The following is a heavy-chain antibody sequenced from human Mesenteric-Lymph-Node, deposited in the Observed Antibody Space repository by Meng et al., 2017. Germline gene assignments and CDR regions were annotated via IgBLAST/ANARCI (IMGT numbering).Heavy chain of an antibody. Sequence: QVQLQQWGAELLKPSEPLSLPCAVYGWSFSGYYWSWIRQPPGKGLEWIGEINHSGSTNYNPSLKSRVTISVDKSKNQFSLNLSSVTAADTAVYYCAREGRSHQVGVSVYWGQGNLVTVSS. V-gene: IGHV4-34*01. CDR1: GWSFSGYY. CDR2: INHSGST. D-gene: IGHD2-21*01. J-gene: IGHJ4*02. CDR3: AREGRSHQVGVSVY.